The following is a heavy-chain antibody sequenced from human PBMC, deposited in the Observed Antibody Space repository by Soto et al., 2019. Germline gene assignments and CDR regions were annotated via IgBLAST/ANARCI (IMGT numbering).Heavy chain of an antibody. V-gene: IGHV3-7*03. CDR3: ARDHLILPAHDFFYGSDV. CDR1: GFTFSMYS. Sequence: PGGSLRLSREVSGFTFSMYSMSWVRQSPGKGLEWVAKIPQDGVDGHYADSVKGRFTISRDNGKNSLYLQLNNLRAEDTAVYYCARDHLILPAHDFFYGSDVWGRGATVTVSS. CDR2: IPQDGVDG. J-gene: IGHJ6*02. D-gene: IGHD2-21*02.